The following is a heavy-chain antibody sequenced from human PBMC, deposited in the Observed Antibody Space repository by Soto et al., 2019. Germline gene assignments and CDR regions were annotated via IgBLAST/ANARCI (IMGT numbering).Heavy chain of an antibody. J-gene: IGHJ4*02. CDR3: AREEVEKTGLYSSSSPKFDY. CDR1: GFTFSSYS. D-gene: IGHD6-6*01. V-gene: IGHV3-21*01. Sequence: GGSLRLSCAASGFTFSSYSMNWVRQAPGKGLEWVSSISSSSSYIYYADSVKGRLTISRDNAKNSLYLQMNSLRAEDTAVYYCAREEVEKTGLYSSSSPKFDYWGQGTLVTVSS. CDR2: ISSSSSYI.